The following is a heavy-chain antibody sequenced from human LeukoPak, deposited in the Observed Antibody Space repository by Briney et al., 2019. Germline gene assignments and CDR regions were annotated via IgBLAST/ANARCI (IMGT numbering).Heavy chain of an antibody. D-gene: IGHD3-10*01. Sequence: SQTLSLTCAISGDSVSSRTAAWNWIRQSPSRGLEWLGRTYYRSKWYNDYAVSVESRITINPDTSKNHFSLQLNSVTPEDTAVYYCARGVVRGVGFDYWGQGTLVTVSS. V-gene: IGHV6-1*01. J-gene: IGHJ4*02. CDR1: GDSVSSRTAA. CDR2: TYYRSKWYN. CDR3: ARGVVRGVGFDY.